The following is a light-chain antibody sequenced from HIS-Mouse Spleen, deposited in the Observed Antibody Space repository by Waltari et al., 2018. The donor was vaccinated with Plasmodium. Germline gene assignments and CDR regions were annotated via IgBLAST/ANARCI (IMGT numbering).Light chain of an antibody. CDR1: ALPKKY. V-gene: IGLV3-10*01. Sequence: SYELTQPPSVSVSPGHTARITCPGDALPKKYAYWYQQKSRQAPVLVIYEDSKRPSGIPERFSGSSSGTMATLTISGAQVEDEADYYCYSTDSSGNHRVFGGGTKLTVL. CDR3: YSTDSSGNHRV. J-gene: IGLJ3*02. CDR2: EDS.